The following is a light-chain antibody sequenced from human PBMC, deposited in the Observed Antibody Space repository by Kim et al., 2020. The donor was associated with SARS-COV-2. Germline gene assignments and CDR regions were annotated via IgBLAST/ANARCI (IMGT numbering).Light chain of an antibody. CDR1: NIGGKS. CDR3: HVWNNGAHV. Sequence: SYEVTQPPSVSVAPGETAKITCGADNIGGKSVHWYQQKPGQAPVLVISFDNDRPSGIPARFSGSNSGNTATLTISRVEVADEADFYCHVWNNGAHVFGPGTKVTVL. J-gene: IGLJ1*01. CDR2: FDN. V-gene: IGLV3-21*04.